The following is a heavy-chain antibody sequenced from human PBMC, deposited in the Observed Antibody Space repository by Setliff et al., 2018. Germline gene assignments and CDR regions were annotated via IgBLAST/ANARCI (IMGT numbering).Heavy chain of an antibody. J-gene: IGHJ4*02. Sequence: GASVKVSCKSSGYTFSNYGITWVRQAPGQGLEWMGWISAYSGNTKYALTLQGRVTMTTDPSTTTAYMELKSLRSDDTAIYYCSRLVRYCTRTSCQRLSGDDYWGQGALVTVSS. D-gene: IGHD2-2*01. CDR1: GYTFSNYG. V-gene: IGHV1-18*04. CDR3: SRLVRYCTRTSCQRLSGDDY. CDR2: ISAYSGNT.